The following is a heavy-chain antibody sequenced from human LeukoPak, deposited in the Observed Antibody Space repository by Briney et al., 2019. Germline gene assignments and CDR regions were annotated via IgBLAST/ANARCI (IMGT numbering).Heavy chain of an antibody. D-gene: IGHD3-22*01. CDR3: ATWYYYDNSDYYLADY. J-gene: IGHJ4*02. V-gene: IGHV1-69*13. CDR2: IIPIFGTA. CDR1: GGTFSSYA. Sequence: ASVKVSCKASGGTFSSYAISWVRQAPGQGLEWMGGIIPIFGTANYAQKFQGRVTITADESTSTAYMELSRLRSDDTAVYYCATWYYYDNSDYYLADYWGQGTLVTVSS.